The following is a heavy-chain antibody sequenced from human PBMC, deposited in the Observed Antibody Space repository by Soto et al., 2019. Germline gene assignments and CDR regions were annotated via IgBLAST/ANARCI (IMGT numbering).Heavy chain of an antibody. V-gene: IGHV1-69*01. D-gene: IGHD3-22*01. CDR2: IIPLFATP. CDR1: GGTFNKYS. J-gene: IGHJ4*02. Sequence: QVQLVQSGTEVKKPGSSVKVSCKASGGTFNKYSIDWVRQAPGQGPEWVGGIIPLFATPNYAQKFQGRVTITADEVTNPGYLDLRSLTSEDTDVYYCARQFDHDRSGYYYAYWGQGTQVTVSS. CDR3: ARQFDHDRSGYYYAY.